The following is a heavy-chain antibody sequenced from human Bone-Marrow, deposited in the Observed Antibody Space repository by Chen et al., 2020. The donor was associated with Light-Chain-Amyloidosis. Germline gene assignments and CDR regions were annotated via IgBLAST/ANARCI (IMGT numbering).Heavy chain of an antibody. CDR2: IWYDGSNK. J-gene: IGHJ6*02. CDR1: GFTFSSYG. V-gene: IGHV3-33*01. Sequence: QVQLVESGGGVVQPGRSLRLSCAASGFTFSSYGMHWVRQAPGKGLEWVAVIWYDGSNKYYADSVKGRFTISRDNSKYTLYLQMNSLRAEDTAVYYCARAPQMATTEDYYYGMDVWGQGTTVTVSS. CDR3: ARAPQMATTEDYYYGMDV. D-gene: IGHD5-12*01.